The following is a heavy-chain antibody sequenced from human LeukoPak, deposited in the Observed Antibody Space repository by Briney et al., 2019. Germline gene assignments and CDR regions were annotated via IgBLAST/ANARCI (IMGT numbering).Heavy chain of an antibody. J-gene: IGHJ4*02. CDR1: GFTFSSYW. V-gene: IGHV3-7*01. D-gene: IGHD3-22*01. CDR2: IKQDGSEK. Sequence: GGSLRLSCAASGFTFSSYWMSWVRQAPGKGLEWVANIKQDGSEKYYVDSVKGRFTISRDNAKNSLYLQMNSLRAEDTAVYYCARARVYYYDSSGLSDYWGQGTLVTVSS. CDR3: ARARVYYYDSSGLSDY.